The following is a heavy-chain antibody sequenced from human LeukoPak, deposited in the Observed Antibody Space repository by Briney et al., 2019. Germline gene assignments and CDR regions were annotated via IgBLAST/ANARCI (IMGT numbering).Heavy chain of an antibody. D-gene: IGHD2-21*02. CDR3: ARGGYCGGDCYENDAFDI. CDR2: INHSGST. V-gene: IGHV4-34*01. J-gene: IGHJ3*02. CDR1: GGSFSAYY. Sequence: SETLSLTCAVHGGSFSAYYWSWIRQPPGKGLEWIGEINHSGSTNYNPSLKSRVTISLDTSKNQFSLKLSSVTAADTAVYYCARGGYCGGDCYENDAFDIWGQGTMVTVSS.